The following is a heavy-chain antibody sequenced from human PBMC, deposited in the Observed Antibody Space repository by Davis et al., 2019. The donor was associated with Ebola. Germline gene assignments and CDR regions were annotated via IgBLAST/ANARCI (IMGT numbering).Heavy chain of an antibody. D-gene: IGHD3-3*01. CDR3: ATGVLEWSPIDY. CDR1: GYTLTELS. Sequence: ASVKVSCKVSGYTLTELSMHWVRQAPGKGLEWMGGFDPEDGETIYAQKFQGRVTMTEDTSTDTAYMELSSLRSEDTAVYYCATGVLEWSPIDYWGQGTLVTVSS. CDR2: FDPEDGET. J-gene: IGHJ4*02. V-gene: IGHV1-24*01.